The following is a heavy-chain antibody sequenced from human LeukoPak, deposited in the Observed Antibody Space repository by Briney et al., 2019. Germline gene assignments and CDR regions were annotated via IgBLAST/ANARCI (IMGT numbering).Heavy chain of an antibody. V-gene: IGHV3-23*01. Sequence: GGSLRLSCAASGFTFNNYAMSWVRQAPGKGLEWLSTVSSNGGSTYYADPVKGRFTISRDNSKNTLSLQMNSLRAEDTAVYYCAKVGSVVIPATAGGHYWGQGTLVTVSS. D-gene: IGHD2-2*01. CDR1: GFTFNNYA. J-gene: IGHJ4*02. CDR3: AKVGSVVIPATAGGHY. CDR2: VSSNGGST.